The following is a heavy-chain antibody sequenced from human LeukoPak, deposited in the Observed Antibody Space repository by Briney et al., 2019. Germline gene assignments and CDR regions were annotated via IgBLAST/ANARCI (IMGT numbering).Heavy chain of an antibody. CDR1: GFTFSSYG. Sequence: GGSLRLSCAASGFTFSSYGMHWVRQAPGKGLEWVAFIRYDGSNKYYADSVKGRFTISRDNSKNTLYLQMNSLRAEDTAVYYCAKDRRQSGSYTDYWGQGTLVTVSS. CDR3: AKDRRQSGSYTDY. D-gene: IGHD1-26*01. V-gene: IGHV3-30*02. J-gene: IGHJ4*02. CDR2: IRYDGSNK.